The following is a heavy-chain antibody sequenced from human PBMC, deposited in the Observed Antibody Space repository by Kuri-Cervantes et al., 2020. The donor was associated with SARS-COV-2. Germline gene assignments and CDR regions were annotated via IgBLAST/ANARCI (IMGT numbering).Heavy chain of an antibody. Sequence: GESLKISCAASGFTFSSYAMGWVRQAPGKGLEWVSSISSRGDSTYYADSVRGRFTISRDNSKNTLYLQMNSLRADDTAVYYCAKNRRTVAAPFDYWGQGTLVTRLL. V-gene: IGHV3-23*01. D-gene: IGHD4-23*01. J-gene: IGHJ4*02. CDR3: AKNRRTVAAPFDY. CDR2: ISSRGDST. CDR1: GFTFSSYA.